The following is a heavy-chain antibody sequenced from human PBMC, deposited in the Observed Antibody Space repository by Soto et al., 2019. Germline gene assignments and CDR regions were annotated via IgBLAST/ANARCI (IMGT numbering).Heavy chain of an antibody. D-gene: IGHD4-17*01. V-gene: IGHV4-39*01. CDR1: GGSISSSSYY. CDR2: IYYSGST. Sequence: QLQLQESGPGLVKPSETLSLTCTVSGGSISSSSYYWGWIRQPPGKGLEWIGSIYYSGSTYYNPSLKSRLTIPVDTSKNQFSLKLSSVTAADTAVYYCARHTTADYGGNSDYWGQGTLVTVSS. CDR3: ARHTTADYGGNSDY. J-gene: IGHJ4*02.